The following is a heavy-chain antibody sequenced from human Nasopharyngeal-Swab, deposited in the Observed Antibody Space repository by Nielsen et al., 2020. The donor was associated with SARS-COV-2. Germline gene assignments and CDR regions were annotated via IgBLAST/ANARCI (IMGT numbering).Heavy chain of an antibody. D-gene: IGHD3-10*01. J-gene: IGHJ6*03. CDR1: GFTFTDYY. CDR2: ITNGGIMT. CDR3: ARGQKGSGSYWSRSYFYMDV. Sequence: GESLKISCAASGFTFTDYYMTWVRQAPGKGLELVSYITNGGIMTYYADSVKGRFTMSRDNAKTSLYLQMNSLRAEDTAMYYCARGQKGSGSYWSRSYFYMDVWGKGTTVTVSS. V-gene: IGHV3-11*04.